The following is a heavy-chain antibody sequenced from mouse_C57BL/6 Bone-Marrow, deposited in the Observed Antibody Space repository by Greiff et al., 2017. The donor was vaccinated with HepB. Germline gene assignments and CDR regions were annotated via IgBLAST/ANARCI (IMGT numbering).Heavy chain of an antibody. Sequence: EVQLQQSGTVLARPGASVKMSCKTSGYTFTSYWMHWVKQRPGQGLEWIGAIYPGNSDTSYNQQFKCKAKLTAVTSASTAYMELSSLTNEDSAGYYCTGEDYDGPWFAYWGQGTLVTVSA. D-gene: IGHD2-4*01. V-gene: IGHV1-5*01. CDR2: IYPGNSDT. J-gene: IGHJ3*01. CDR1: GYTFTSYW. CDR3: TGEDYDGPWFAY.